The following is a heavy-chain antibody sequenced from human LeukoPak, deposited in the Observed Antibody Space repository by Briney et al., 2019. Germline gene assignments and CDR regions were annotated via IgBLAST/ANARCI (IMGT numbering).Heavy chain of an antibody. Sequence: GASVKVSCKASGYTFTGYYMHWVRQAPGQGLEWMGGIIPIFGTANYAQKFQGRVTITADESTSTAYMELSSLRSEDTAVYYCARARSIVVVPAAFDYWGQGTLVTVSS. D-gene: IGHD2-2*01. CDR1: GYTFTGYY. J-gene: IGHJ4*02. V-gene: IGHV1-69*13. CDR2: IIPIFGTA. CDR3: ARARSIVVVPAAFDY.